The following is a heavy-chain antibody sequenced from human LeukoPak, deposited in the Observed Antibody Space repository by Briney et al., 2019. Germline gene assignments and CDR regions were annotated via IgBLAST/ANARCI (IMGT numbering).Heavy chain of an antibody. CDR1: GGSFSGYY. Sequence: SETLSLACGVYGGSFSGYYWSWIRQPPGKGLEWIGEINHSGSTNYNPSLKSRVTISVDTSKNQFSLKLGSVTAADTAVYYCASIAGDSSSWYRAYYFDYWGQGTLVTVPS. CDR2: INHSGST. V-gene: IGHV4-34*01. CDR3: ASIAGDSSSWYRAYYFDY. J-gene: IGHJ4*02. D-gene: IGHD6-13*01.